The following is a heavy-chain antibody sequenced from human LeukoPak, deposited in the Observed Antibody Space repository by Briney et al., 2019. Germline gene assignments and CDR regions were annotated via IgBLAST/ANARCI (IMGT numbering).Heavy chain of an antibody. CDR1: GGSISNYY. V-gene: IGHV4-4*07. CDR3: ARDLTDYYELDY. Sequence: SETLSLTCTVSGGSISNYYWNWIRQPAGKGLEWIGRIYTSGSTNYNPSLKSRITMSVDTSKNQFSLKLNSVTAADTAVYYCARDLTDYYELDYWGQGTLVTVSP. CDR2: IYTSGST. D-gene: IGHD3-22*01. J-gene: IGHJ4*02.